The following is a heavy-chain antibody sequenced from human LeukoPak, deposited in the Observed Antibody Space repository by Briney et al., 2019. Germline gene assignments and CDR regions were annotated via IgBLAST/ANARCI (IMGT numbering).Heavy chain of an antibody. CDR1: GYTFTGHY. CDR2: INPNSGGT. CDR3: ARDRYGDGFAHLDY. Sequence: AASVKVSCKASGYTFTGHYMHWVRQAPGQGLEWMGWINPNSGGTNYAQKFQGRVAITWDTSITTAYMDLSRLTSDDTAVYYCARDRYGDGFAHLDYWGQGALVTVSS. V-gene: IGHV1-2*02. J-gene: IGHJ4*02. D-gene: IGHD5-24*01.